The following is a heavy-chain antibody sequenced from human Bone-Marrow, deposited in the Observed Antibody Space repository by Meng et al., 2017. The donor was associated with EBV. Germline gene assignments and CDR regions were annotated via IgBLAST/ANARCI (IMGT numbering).Heavy chain of an antibody. CDR2: INSDGSSI. Sequence: EVQLVESGGGLVQPGGSQRLSCAASGFTFSSYWMHWVRQAPGKGLVWVSRINSDGSSITYADSVKGRFTISRDNAKNTLFLQMNSLRAEDTAVYYCTRDSVYCTGGICSHDYWGQGTLVTVSS. D-gene: IGHD2-8*02. CDR3: TRDSVYCTGGICSHDY. V-gene: IGHV3-74*03. J-gene: IGHJ4*02. CDR1: GFTFSSYW.